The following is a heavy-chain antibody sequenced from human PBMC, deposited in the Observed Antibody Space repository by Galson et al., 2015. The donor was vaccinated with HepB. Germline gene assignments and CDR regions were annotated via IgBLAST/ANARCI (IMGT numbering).Heavy chain of an antibody. CDR2: ISSGDSTI. D-gene: IGHD1-1*01. CDR1: GLTFSTYS. V-gene: IGHV3-48*04. J-gene: IGHJ4*02. Sequence: SLRLSCAASGLTFSTYSLNWVRQAPGKGLEWVSYISSGDSTIYYADSVKGRFTISRDNAKNSVYLQMNSLRAEDTALYYCAAGYNSDLDYWGQGTRVTVSS. CDR3: AAGYNSDLDY.